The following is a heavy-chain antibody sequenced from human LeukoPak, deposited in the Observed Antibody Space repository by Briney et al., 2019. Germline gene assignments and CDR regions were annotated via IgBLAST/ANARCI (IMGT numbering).Heavy chain of an antibody. CDR3: TRLRGVTTYYFDY. J-gene: IGHJ4*02. Sequence: SETLSLTCAVSGYSISSDYYWGWIRQPPAEGLELIGSIYHSGTTYYNPSLKSRVTISIDTSKNQFSLKLSSVTAAGTAVYYCTRLRGVTTYYFDYWGQGTLVTVSS. D-gene: IGHD4-17*01. CDR2: IYHSGTT. CDR1: GYSISSDYY. V-gene: IGHV4-38-2*01.